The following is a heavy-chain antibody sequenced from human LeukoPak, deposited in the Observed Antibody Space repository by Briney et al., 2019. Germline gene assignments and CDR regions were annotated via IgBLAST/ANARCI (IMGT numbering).Heavy chain of an antibody. CDR3: AKDLCFGYSYGLIDY. V-gene: IGHV3-23*01. D-gene: IGHD5-18*01. CDR2: ISRSGGST. Sequence: GGPLRLSCAASGFTFRSYAMSWVRQAPPKGLEGVSAISRSGGSTYYADSVKGRFTISRDNAKNTLYLQMNSLRAEDTAVYYCAKDLCFGYSYGLIDYWGQGTLVTVSS. J-gene: IGHJ4*02. CDR1: GFTFRSYA.